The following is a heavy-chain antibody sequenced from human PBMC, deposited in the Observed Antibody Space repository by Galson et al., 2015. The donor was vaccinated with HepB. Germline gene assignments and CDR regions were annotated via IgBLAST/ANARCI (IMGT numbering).Heavy chain of an antibody. CDR2: INHSGST. CDR3: ARAVYCSGGSCYVSGTSYYFDY. Sequence: LSLTCAVYGGSFSGYYWSWIRQPPGKGLEWIGEINHSGSTNYNPSLKSRVTISVDTSKNQFSLKLSSVTAADTAVYYCARAVYCSGGSCYVSGTSYYFDYWGQGTLVTVSS. V-gene: IGHV4-34*01. CDR1: GGSFSGYY. J-gene: IGHJ4*02. D-gene: IGHD2-15*01.